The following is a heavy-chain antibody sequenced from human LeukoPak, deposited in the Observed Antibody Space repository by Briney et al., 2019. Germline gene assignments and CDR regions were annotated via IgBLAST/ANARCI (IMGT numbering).Heavy chain of an antibody. V-gene: IGHV1-69*13. CDR2: IIPIFGTA. CDR1: GGTFSSYA. D-gene: IGHD3-22*01. CDR3: ASFRYYYDSSGHPNWFDP. Sequence: SVKVSCKASGGTFSSYAISWVRQAPGQGLEWMGGIIPIFGTANYAQKFQGRVTITADESTSTAYMELSSLRSEDTAVYYCASFRYYYDSSGHPNWFDPWGQGTLVTVSS. J-gene: IGHJ5*02.